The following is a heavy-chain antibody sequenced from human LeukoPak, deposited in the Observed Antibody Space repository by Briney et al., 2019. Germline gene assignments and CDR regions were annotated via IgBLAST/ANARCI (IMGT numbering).Heavy chain of an antibody. J-gene: IGHJ6*03. V-gene: IGHV3-53*01. CDR2: IYSGGST. D-gene: IGHD6-6*01. CDR3: AKDLEYSSPPYYYYYMDV. Sequence: GGSLRLSCAASGFSFRSYTMNWVRQAPGKGLEWVSVIYSGGSTYYADSVKGRFTISRDNSKNTLYLQMNSLRAEDTAVYYCAKDLEYSSPPYYYYYMDVWGKGTTVTVSS. CDR1: GFSFRSYT.